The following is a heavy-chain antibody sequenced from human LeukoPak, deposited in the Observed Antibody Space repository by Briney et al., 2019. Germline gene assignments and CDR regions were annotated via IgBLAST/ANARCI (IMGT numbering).Heavy chain of an antibody. CDR3: AELGITMIGGV. V-gene: IGHV3-48*03. J-gene: IGHJ6*04. Sequence: PGGSLRLSCAASGFTFSSYEMNWVLQAPGKGLEWVSYISSSRSTIYYADSVKGRFTISRDNAKNSLYLQMNSLRAEDTAVYYCAELGITMIGGVWGKGTTVTISS. D-gene: IGHD3-10*02. CDR2: ISSSRSTI. CDR1: GFTFSSYE.